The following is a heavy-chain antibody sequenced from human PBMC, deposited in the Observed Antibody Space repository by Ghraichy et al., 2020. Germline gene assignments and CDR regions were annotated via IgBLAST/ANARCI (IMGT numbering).Heavy chain of an antibody. V-gene: IGHV3-7*04. CDR1: GFTFTSYY. D-gene: IGHD5-18*01. J-gene: IGHJ4*02. CDR3: ARGGYNYGSNPIDY. Sequence: GSLRLSCAASGFTFTSYYMTWVRQVPGKGLEWVANIKYDSSEKYYEDSVKGRFTISRDNAKNSLYLQMNSLRPDDTAVYYCARGGYNYGSNPIDYWGQGTLVTVSS. CDR2: IKYDSSEK.